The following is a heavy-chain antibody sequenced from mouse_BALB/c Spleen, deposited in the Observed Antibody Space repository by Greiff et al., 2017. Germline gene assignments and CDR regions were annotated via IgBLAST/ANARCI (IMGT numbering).Heavy chain of an antibody. CDR1: GFTFSSYA. CDR2: ISSGGST. D-gene: IGHD2-1*01. J-gene: IGHJ2*01. V-gene: IGHV5-6-5*01. CDR3: ARGSGGNYPFDY. Sequence: EVQRVESGGGLVKPGGSLKLSCAASGFTFSSYAMSWVRQTPEKRLEWVASISSGGSTYYPDSVKGRFTISRDNARNILYLQMSSLRSEDTAMYYCARGSGGNYPFDYWGQGTTLTVSS.